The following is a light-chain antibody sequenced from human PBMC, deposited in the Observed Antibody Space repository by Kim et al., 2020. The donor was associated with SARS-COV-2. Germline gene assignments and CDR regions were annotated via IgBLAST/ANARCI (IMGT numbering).Light chain of an antibody. Sequence: ASKGDRVTVTCRASQSMSSYLHRYQQKAGKAPKLLMYAAANLQSGVTSNFSGSGSGTDFTLTISSRQPEDFATYYCQQSYRSPKTFGQGTKVDIK. CDR1: QSMSSY. CDR2: AAA. J-gene: IGKJ1*01. CDR3: QQSYRSPKT. V-gene: IGKV1-39*01.